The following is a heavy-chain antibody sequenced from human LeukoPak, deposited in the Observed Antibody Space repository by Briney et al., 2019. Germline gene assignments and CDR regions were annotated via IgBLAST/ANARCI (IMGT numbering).Heavy chain of an antibody. V-gene: IGHV4-59*12. CDR1: GDSMSDCF. CDR2: AADSGST. D-gene: IGHD4-17*01. Sequence: SETLSLTCTVSGDSMSDCFWTWIRQPPGKGLEWIGYAADSGSTNYNPSLKSRVTISVDTSKNQFSLKLSSVTAADTAVYYCARDGTTVTTYYYWGQGTLVTVSS. CDR3: ARDGTTVTTYYY. J-gene: IGHJ4*02.